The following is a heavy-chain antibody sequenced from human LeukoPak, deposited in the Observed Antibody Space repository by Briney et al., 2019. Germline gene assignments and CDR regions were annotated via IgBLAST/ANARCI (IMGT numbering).Heavy chain of an antibody. CDR3: AKEPIKGGIH. Sequence: GALRLSRAASGFTFSDYYMSWIRQAPGKGLEWVSAISGSGGSTYYADSVKGRFTISRDNSKNTLYLQMNSLRAEDTAVYYCAKEPIKGGIHWGQGTLVTVSS. J-gene: IGHJ4*02. CDR1: GFTFSDYY. CDR2: ISGSGGST. D-gene: IGHD3-16*01. V-gene: IGHV3-23*01.